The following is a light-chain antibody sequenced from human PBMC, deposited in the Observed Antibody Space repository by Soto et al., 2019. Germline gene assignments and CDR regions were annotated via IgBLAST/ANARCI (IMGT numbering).Light chain of an antibody. J-gene: IGKJ5*01. CDR3: QQFHNWPPIT. V-gene: IGKV3-15*01. CDR2: GAS. Sequence: EIVMTQSPATLSVSPGERATLSYRASQSVSTNLAWYQQKPGQAPRLLIYGASTRATGIPARFSGSGSGTEFTLTISSLQSEDFAVYYCQQFHNWPPITFGQGTRLEI. CDR1: QSVSTN.